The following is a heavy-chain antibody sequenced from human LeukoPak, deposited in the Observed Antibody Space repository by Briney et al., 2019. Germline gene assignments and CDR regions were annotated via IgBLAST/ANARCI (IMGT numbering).Heavy chain of an antibody. Sequence: GGSLRLSCEASVFNLNTYSMAWVCQAPGKGLEWVSIISSASESIFYADSVKSRFTISRDNAKNSLYLQMNSLRAEDTAVYYCAELGNTMIGGVWGKGTTVTISS. V-gene: IGHV3-21*01. CDR1: VFNLNTYS. J-gene: IGHJ6*04. CDR3: AELGNTMIGGV. CDR2: ISSASESI. D-gene: IGHD3-10*02.